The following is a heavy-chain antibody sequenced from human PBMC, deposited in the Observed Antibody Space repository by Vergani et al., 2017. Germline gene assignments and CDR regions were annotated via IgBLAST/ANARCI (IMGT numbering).Heavy chain of an antibody. CDR3: ARDRYYLCSGSYPYFYYYGLDV. CDR2: ISSSSSYI. Sequence: VQLVESGGGVVQPGRSLRLSCAASGFTFSSYGMNWVRQAPGKGLEWVPSISSSSSYIHYSDSLKGRFTISRDNAKSSLYLQMNSLRAEDTGVYYCARDRYYLCSGSYPYFYYYGLDVWGQGTAVTVSS. J-gene: IGHJ6*02. D-gene: IGHD3-10*01. V-gene: IGHV3-21*01. CDR1: GFTFSSYG.